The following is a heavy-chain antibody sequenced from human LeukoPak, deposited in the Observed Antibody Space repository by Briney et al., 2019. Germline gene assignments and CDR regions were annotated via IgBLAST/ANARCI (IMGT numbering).Heavy chain of an antibody. Sequence: PSETLSLTCAVYGGSFSGYYWSWIRQPPGKGLEWIGEINHSGSTNYNPSLKSRVTISVDTSKNQFSLKLNSVTAADTAVYYCARFPGGAEYRHYYYMDVWGKGTTVTVSS. CDR1: GGSFSGYY. J-gene: IGHJ6*03. D-gene: IGHD1-14*01. V-gene: IGHV4-34*01. CDR3: ARFPGGAEYRHYYYMDV. CDR2: INHSGST.